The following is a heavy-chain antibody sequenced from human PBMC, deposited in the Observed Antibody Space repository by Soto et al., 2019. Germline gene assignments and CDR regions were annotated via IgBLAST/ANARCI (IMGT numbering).Heavy chain of an antibody. V-gene: IGHV3-53*01. Sequence: GGSLRLSCAASGFSVSSNSMIWVRQAPGKGLEWVSVIHSDVTTYYADSVKGRFIISRDNSKDTLYLQMNRLRAEDTAVYYCARELSGSWYNWFDPWGQGTLVTVS. CDR1: GFSVSSNS. CDR2: IHSDVTT. J-gene: IGHJ5*02. D-gene: IGHD5-12*01. CDR3: ARELSGSWYNWFDP.